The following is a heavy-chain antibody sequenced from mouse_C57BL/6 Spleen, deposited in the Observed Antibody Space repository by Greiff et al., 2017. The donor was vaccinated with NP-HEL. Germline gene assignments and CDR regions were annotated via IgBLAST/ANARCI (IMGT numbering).Heavy chain of an antibody. CDR1: GFTFTDYY. D-gene: IGHD2-5*01. CDR2: IRNKANGYTT. Sequence: EVKLVESGGGLVQPGGSLSLSCAASGFTFTDYYMSWVRQPPGKALEWLGFIRNKANGYTTEYSASVKGRFTISRDNSQSILYLQMNALRAEDSATDYCARYTTHYSNYKDFDVWGTGTTVTVSS. CDR3: ARYTTHYSNYKDFDV. J-gene: IGHJ1*03. V-gene: IGHV7-3*01.